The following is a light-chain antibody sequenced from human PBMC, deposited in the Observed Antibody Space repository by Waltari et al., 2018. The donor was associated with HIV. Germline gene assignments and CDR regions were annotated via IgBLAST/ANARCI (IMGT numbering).Light chain of an antibody. CDR3: QQYNDWPT. CDR2: GAS. V-gene: IGKV3-15*01. CDR1: KPITTI. Sequence: ELVMTQSPATLSESPGHRATLSRRASKPITTILAWYQQKPGRAPRLLLYGASTRATGIPARFSGSGSGTDFSLTISSLQSEDFAVYYCQQYNDWPTFGQGTKVEVK. J-gene: IGKJ1*01.